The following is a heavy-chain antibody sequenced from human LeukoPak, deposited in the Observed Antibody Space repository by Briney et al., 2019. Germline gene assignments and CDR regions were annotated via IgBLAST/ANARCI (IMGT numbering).Heavy chain of an antibody. CDR2: IYYSGST. D-gene: IGHD2-15*01. J-gene: IGHJ4*02. CDR3: ARVYGLGGGRWDYFDY. CDR1: GGSISSSSYY. V-gene: IGHV4-39*01. Sequence: SETLSLTCTVSGGSISSSSYYWGWIRQPPGKGLEWIGSIYYSGSTYYNPSLKSRVTISVDTSKNQFSLKLSSVTAAYTAVYYCARVYGLGGGRWDYFDYWGQGTLVTVSS.